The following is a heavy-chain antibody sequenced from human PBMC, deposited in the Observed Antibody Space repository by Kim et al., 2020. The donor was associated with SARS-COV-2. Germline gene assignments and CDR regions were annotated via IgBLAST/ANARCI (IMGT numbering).Heavy chain of an antibody. CDR3: ARGRIAVAGNYYYYGMDV. J-gene: IGHJ6*02. V-gene: IGHV3-7*04. Sequence: KGRLTIARDNAKNSLYLQRNSLRAEDTAVYYCARGRIAVAGNYYYYGMDVWGQGTTVTVSS. D-gene: IGHD6-19*01.